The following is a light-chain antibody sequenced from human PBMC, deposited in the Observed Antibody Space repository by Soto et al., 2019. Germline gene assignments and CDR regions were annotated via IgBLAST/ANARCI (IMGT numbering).Light chain of an antibody. CDR1: SSDVGGYNY. CDR3: SSYTSSNKV. V-gene: IGLV2-14*01. CDR2: EVS. Sequence: QSALTQPASVSGSPGQSITISCTGTSSDVGGYNYVSWYQQHPGKAPKLMIYEVSNRPSGVSNRFSGSKSGNTASLTISGLQAEDEADYYCSSYTSSNKVFGGGTQLTVL. J-gene: IGLJ3*02.